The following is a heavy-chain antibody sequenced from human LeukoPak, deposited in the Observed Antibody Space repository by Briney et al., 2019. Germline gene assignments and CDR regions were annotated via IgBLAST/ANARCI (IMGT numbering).Heavy chain of an antibody. CDR2: VHFSGTT. CDR1: GGSITGYY. D-gene: IGHD4-11*01. V-gene: IGHV4-59*01. J-gene: IGHJ3*01. CDR3: AREQYLAYDVFGF. Sequence: SETLSLTCTVSGGSITGYYWSWIRQPPGRGLEWIGYVHFSGTTSFNPSLKSRVTISVDTSKNQYSLRLSSVTAADTAVYYCAREQYLAYDVFGFWGQGTMVTVSS.